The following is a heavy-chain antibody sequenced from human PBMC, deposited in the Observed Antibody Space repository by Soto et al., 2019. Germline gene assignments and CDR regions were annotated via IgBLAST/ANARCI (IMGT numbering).Heavy chain of an antibody. Sequence: QTQVVESGGGVVQPGTSLRLSCAASGFTFNYYGMHWVRQAPGKGLEWMAGISYDGTKKHYADSIKGRFAISRDNSRNTVYLQLNSLRPEETAVYYCATMGPGPILEDRFYYYVIDVWGQGTTVTVSS. J-gene: IGHJ6*02. CDR2: ISYDGTKK. D-gene: IGHD3-10*02. CDR1: GFTFNYYG. V-gene: IGHV3-30*03. CDR3: ATMGPGPILEDRFYYYVIDV.